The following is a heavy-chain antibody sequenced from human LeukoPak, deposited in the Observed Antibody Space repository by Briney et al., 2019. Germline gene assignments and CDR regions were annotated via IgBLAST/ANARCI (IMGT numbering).Heavy chain of an antibody. CDR1: GFTFSSYA. CDR2: ISYDGSNK. CDR3: ARDRLTTVTTFHFDY. Sequence: GGSLRLSCAASGFTFSSYAMRWVRQAPGKGLEWVAVISYDGSNKYYADSVRGRFTISRDNSKNTLYLQMNSLRAEDTAVYYCARDRLTTVTTFHFDYWGQGTLVTVSS. J-gene: IGHJ4*02. D-gene: IGHD4-17*01. V-gene: IGHV3-30*16.